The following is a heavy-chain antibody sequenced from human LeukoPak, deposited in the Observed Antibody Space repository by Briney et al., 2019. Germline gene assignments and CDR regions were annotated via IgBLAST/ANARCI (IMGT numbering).Heavy chain of an antibody. J-gene: IGHJ3*02. CDR1: GGSFSGYY. V-gene: IGHV4-34*01. D-gene: IGHD2-2*01. CDR3: ARQSDCSSTSCYFAFDI. CDR2: INHSGST. Sequence: SETLSLTCAVYGGSFSGYYWSWLRQPPGKGLEWIGEINHSGSTNYNPSLKSRVTISVDTSKNQFSLKLSSVTAADTAVYYCARQSDCSSTSCYFAFDIWGQGTMVTVSS.